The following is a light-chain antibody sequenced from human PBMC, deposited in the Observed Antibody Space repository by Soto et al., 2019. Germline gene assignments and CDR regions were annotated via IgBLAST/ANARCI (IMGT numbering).Light chain of an antibody. CDR1: QSLGDN. CDR3: QQYSNWPPWT. Sequence: EIVMTQSPATLAVSPGDTATLSCRASQSLGDNLAWYQQKPGQAPRLLIFRASTRATGVPARFRASGSGTEFTLTISGLLSEDFAIYYCQQYSNWPPWTFCPGTRVEIK. V-gene: IGKV3-15*01. CDR2: RAS. J-gene: IGKJ1*01.